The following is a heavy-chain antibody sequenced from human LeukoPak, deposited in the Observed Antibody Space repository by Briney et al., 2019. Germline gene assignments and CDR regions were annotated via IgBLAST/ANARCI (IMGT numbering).Heavy chain of an antibody. V-gene: IGHV3-33*06. CDR3: AKGHYDTSGLPFDY. Sequence: GGSLRLSCAASGFSFSTYALHWVRQAPGKGPEWVAVIWYDGNHNYYADSVKGRFTISRDNPKNTLYLQMNSLTPEDTAVYYCAKGHYDTSGLPFDYWGQGTLVTVSS. CDR1: GFSFSTYA. J-gene: IGHJ4*02. D-gene: IGHD3-22*01. CDR2: IWYDGNHN.